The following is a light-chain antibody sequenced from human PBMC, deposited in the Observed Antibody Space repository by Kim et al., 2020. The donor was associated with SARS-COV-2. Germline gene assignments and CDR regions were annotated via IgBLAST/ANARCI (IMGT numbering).Light chain of an antibody. CDR3: QTWVTGIGV. Sequence: QLVLTQSPSASASLGASVKLTCTLSSGHSNYAIAWHQQQPEKGPRYLMKLNSDGSHRKGDGIPDRFSGSSSGAERYLTISSLQSEDEAEYYCQTWVTGIGVFGGGTQLTVL. CDR1: SGHSNYA. CDR2: LNSDGSH. V-gene: IGLV4-69*01. J-gene: IGLJ3*02.